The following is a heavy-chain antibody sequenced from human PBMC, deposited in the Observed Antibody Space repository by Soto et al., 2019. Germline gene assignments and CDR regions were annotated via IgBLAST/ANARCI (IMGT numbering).Heavy chain of an antibody. CDR2: ISGSGGST. J-gene: IGHJ4*02. D-gene: IGHD3-3*01. CDR3: AKGPRDFWSGYYKPIDY. Sequence: GGSLRLSCAASGFTFSSYAMSWVRQAPGKGLEWVSAISGSGGSTYYADSVKGRFTISRDNSKNTLYLQMNSLRAEDTAVYYCAKGPRDFWSGYYKPIDYWGQGTLVTVSS. CDR1: GFTFSSYA. V-gene: IGHV3-23*01.